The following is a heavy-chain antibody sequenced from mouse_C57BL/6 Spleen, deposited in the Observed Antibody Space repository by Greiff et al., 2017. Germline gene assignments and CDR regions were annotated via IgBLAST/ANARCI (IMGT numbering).Heavy chain of an antibody. V-gene: IGHV1-80*01. CDR2: IYPGDGDT. J-gene: IGHJ4*01. CDR3: ARSGGYYPSMDY. Sequence: QVQLKQSGAELVKPGASVKISCKASGYAFSSYWMNWVKQRPGKGLEWIGQIYPGDGDTNYNGKFKGKATLTADKSSSTAYMQLSSLTSEDSAVYFCARSGGYYPSMDYWGQGTSVTVSS. CDR1: GYAFSSYW. D-gene: IGHD2-3*01.